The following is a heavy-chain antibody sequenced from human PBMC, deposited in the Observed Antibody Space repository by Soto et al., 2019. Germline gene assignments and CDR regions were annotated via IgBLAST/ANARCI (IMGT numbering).Heavy chain of an antibody. D-gene: IGHD3-10*02. CDR2: IIPTFGRT. Sequence: SVKVSCKASGDTFSSYAISWVRQAPGQGLEWMGKIIPTFGRTNYAQKFQGRLTISADDSTSTAYMELSSLVSEDTAVYYCARGPLSSFAMDVWGQGTTVTVSS. J-gene: IGHJ6*02. V-gene: IGHV1-69*13. CDR3: ARGPLSSFAMDV. CDR1: GDTFSSYA.